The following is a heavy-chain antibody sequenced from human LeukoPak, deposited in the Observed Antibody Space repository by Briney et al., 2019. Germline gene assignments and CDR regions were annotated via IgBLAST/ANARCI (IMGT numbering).Heavy chain of an antibody. CDR1: GFTFSSYA. V-gene: IGHV3-23*01. Sequence: GGSLRLSCAASGFTFSSYAMSWVRQAPGKGLEWVSAISGSGGRTYYADSVKGRLTISRDNSKNTLYLQMNSLRAEDTAVYYCAKAQLSTYYYDSSGYSHWGQGTLVTVSS. CDR3: AKAQLSTYYYDSSGYSH. CDR2: ISGSGGRT. J-gene: IGHJ4*02. D-gene: IGHD3-22*01.